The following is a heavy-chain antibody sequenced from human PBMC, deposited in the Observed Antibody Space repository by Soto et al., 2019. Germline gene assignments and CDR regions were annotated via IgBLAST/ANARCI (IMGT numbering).Heavy chain of an antibody. V-gene: IGHV1-18*01. CDR2: ISAYNGNT. CDR3: ARDGLEYYDFWSGYFPFDP. D-gene: IGHD3-3*01. CDR1: GYTFTSYG. J-gene: IGHJ5*02. Sequence: ASVKVSCKASGYTFTSYGISWVRQAPGQGLEWMGWISAYNGNTNYAQKLQGRVTMTTDTSTSTAYMELSSLRSEDTAVYYCARDGLEYYDFWSGYFPFDPWGQGTLVTVSS.